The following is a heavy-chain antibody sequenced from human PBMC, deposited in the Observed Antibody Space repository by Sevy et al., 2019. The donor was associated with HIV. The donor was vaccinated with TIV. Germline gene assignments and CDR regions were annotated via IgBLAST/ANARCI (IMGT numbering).Heavy chain of an antibody. Sequence: GESLKISCAASGFTFSSYGMHWVRQAPGKGLEWVAVISYDGSNKYYADSVKGRFTISRDNSKNTLYLQMNSLRADDTAVYYCAKALLSRYDFWSGYYFYYYGMDVWGQGTTVTVSS. V-gene: IGHV3-30*18. CDR1: GFTFSSYG. CDR3: AKALLSRYDFWSGYYFYYYGMDV. J-gene: IGHJ6*02. D-gene: IGHD3-3*01. CDR2: ISYDGSNK.